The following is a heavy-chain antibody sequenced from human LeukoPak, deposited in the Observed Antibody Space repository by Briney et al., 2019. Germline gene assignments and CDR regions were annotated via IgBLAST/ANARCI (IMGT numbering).Heavy chain of an antibody. V-gene: IGHV4-39*01. J-gene: IGHJ6*03. CDR3: ARTSYDFWSGYYNSYYYYYMDV. CDR1: GGSISSSSYY. Sequence: SETLSLTCTVSGGSISSSSYYWGWIRQPPGKGLEWIGSIYYSGSTYYNPSLKSRVTISVDTSKNQFSLKLSSVTAADTAEYYCARTSYDFWSGYYNSYYYYYMDVWGKGTTVTVSS. CDR2: IYYSGST. D-gene: IGHD3-3*01.